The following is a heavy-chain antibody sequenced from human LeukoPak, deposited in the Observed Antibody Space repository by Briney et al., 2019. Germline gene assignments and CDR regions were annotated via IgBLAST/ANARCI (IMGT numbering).Heavy chain of an antibody. D-gene: IGHD1-1*01. J-gene: IGHJ4*02. CDR1: GFTFSSYG. V-gene: IGHV3-30*02. CDR2: IRYDGSNK. CDR3: AKDGSTRVYYFDY. Sequence: QTGGSLRLSCAASGFTFSSYGMHWVRQAPGKGLEWVAFIRYDGSNKYYEDYVKGRFTISRDNSKNTLYLQMNSLRAEDTAVYYCAKDGSTRVYYFDYWGQGTLVTVSS.